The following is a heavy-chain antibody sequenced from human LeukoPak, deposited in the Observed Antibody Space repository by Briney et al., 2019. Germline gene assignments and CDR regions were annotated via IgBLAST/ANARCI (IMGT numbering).Heavy chain of an antibody. Sequence: GGSPRLSCAASGFTFSSYGMHWVRQAPGKGLEWVAFIRYDGSNKYYADSVKGRFTISGDNSKNTLYLQMNSLRAEDTAVYYCVLYMWGRTNPPHWGFDPWGQGTLVTVSS. D-gene: IGHD1-1*01. J-gene: IGHJ5*02. CDR1: GFTFSSYG. CDR2: IRYDGSNK. CDR3: VLYMWGRTNPPHWGFDP. V-gene: IGHV3-30*02.